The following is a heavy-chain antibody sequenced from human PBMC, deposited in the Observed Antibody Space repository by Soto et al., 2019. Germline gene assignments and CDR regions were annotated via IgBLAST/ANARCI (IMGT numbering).Heavy chain of an antibody. V-gene: IGHV3-7*03. CDR3: ARDYPGGSYYDY. CDR2: INQDGSEK. D-gene: IGHD1-26*01. CDR1: GFTFSSYW. J-gene: IGHJ4*02. Sequence: GGSLRLSCAASGFTFSSYWMSWVRQAPGKGLEWVARINQDGSEKYYVDSVKGRFTISRDNAKNSLYLQMNSLRAEDAAVYYCARDYPGGSYYDYWGQGTLVTVSS.